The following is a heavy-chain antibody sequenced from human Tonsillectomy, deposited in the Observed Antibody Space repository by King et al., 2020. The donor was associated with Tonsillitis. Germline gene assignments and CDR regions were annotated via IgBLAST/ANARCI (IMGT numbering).Heavy chain of an antibody. CDR2: IYSGGST. CDR1: GFTVSSNY. Sequence: VQLVESGGGLIQPGGSLRLSCAASGFTVSSNYMSWVLQAPGKGLEGVAVIYSGGSTYYADSVKGRFTISRDNSKNTLYLQMNSLRADDTAVYYCASAIIAVAGLSFDYWGQGTLVTVSS. D-gene: IGHD6-19*01. CDR3: ASAIIAVAGLSFDY. V-gene: IGHV3-53*01. J-gene: IGHJ4*02.